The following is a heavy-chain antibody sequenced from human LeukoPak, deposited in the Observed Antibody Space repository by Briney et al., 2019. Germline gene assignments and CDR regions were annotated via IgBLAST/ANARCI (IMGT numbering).Heavy chain of an antibody. J-gene: IGHJ5*02. CDR2: IYYSGST. CDR1: GGSISSYY. CDR3: AREVVGPDEDWFDP. D-gene: IGHD1-26*01. Sequence: PSETLSLTCTVSGGSISSYYWSWIRQPPGKGLELIGNIYYSGSTNYNPSLKSRVTISVDTSKNQFSLKLSSVTAADTAVYYCAREVVGPDEDWFDPWGQGTLVTVSS. V-gene: IGHV4-59*01.